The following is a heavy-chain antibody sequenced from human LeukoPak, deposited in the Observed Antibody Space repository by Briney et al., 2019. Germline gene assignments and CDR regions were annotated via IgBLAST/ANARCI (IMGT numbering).Heavy chain of an antibody. Sequence: ASVKVSCKASGYTFASYGISWVRQAPGQGLEWMGWISAYNGNTNYAQKLQGRVTMTTDTSTSTAYMELRSLRSDDTAVYYCARGSGASGSYPDFDYWGQGTLVTVSS. V-gene: IGHV1-18*01. J-gene: IGHJ4*02. CDR1: GYTFASYG. CDR2: ISAYNGNT. D-gene: IGHD1-26*01. CDR3: ARGSGASGSYPDFDY.